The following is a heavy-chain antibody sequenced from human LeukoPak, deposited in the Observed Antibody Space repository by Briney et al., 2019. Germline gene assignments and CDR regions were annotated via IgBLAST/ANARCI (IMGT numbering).Heavy chain of an antibody. D-gene: IGHD6-13*01. CDR3: ARRPLGIAAANAEYFQH. Sequence: PGGSLRLSCAASGFTYSSYSMSWVRQAPGKRLEWVSFISRDGGTIDYADSVKGRFTISRDNAKNSLYLQMNSLRAEDAAVYYCARRPLGIAAANAEYFQHWGQGTLVTVSS. J-gene: IGHJ1*01. CDR2: ISRDGGTI. CDR1: GFTYSSYS. V-gene: IGHV3-48*04.